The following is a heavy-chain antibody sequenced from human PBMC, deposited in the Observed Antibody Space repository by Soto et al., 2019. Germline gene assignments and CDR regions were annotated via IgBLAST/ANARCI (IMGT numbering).Heavy chain of an antibody. D-gene: IGHD1-1*01. CDR3: ARQPVQFHSSCYMDV. CDR1: GGYISSSSYY. V-gene: IGHV4-39*01. CDR2: IYYSGST. J-gene: IGHJ6*03. Sequence: PSETLSLTCTVSGGYISSSSYYWGWIRQPPGKGLEWIGSIYYSGSTYYNPSLESRVTISVDTSKNQFSLKLSPVTAADTAVYYCARQPVQFHSSCYMDVWGKGTTVTVSS.